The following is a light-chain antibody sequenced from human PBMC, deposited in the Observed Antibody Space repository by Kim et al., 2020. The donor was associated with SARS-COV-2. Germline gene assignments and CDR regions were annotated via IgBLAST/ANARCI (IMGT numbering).Light chain of an antibody. CDR2: DVS. J-gene: IGLJ3*02. CDR3: SSYRTTNTWL. Sequence: QSALTQPASVSGSLGQSITISCTGTSSDVGDYNYVSWYQHSPVKAPKLMIFDVSERPSGVSSRFSGSKSGYTASLTISGLQAEDEADYYCSSYRTTNTWLFGGGTQLTVL. CDR1: SSDVGDYNY. V-gene: IGLV2-14*03.